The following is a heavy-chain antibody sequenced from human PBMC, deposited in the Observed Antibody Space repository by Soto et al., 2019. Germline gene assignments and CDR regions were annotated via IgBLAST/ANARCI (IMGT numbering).Heavy chain of an antibody. J-gene: IGHJ4*02. V-gene: IGHV4-39*01. Sequence: QLQLQESGPGLVKPSETLSLTCTVSGGSISSSSYYWGWIRQPPGKGLEWIGSIYYSGSTYYNPSLKSRVTISVDTSKNQFSLKLSSVTAADTAVYYCARLLEGATTPFFDYWGQGTLVTVSS. CDR1: GGSISSSSYY. CDR3: ARLLEGATTPFFDY. CDR2: IYYSGST. D-gene: IGHD1-26*01.